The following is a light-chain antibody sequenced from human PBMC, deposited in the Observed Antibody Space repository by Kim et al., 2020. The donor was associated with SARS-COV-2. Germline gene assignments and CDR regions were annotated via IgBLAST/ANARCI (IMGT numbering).Light chain of an antibody. CDR2: AAS. J-gene: IGKJ1*01. V-gene: IGKV1-39*01. CDR3: QQSYSTPPA. CDR1: QSISSY. Sequence: ASVGDRVTITCRASQSISSYLNWYQQKPGRAPKLLIYAASSLQSGVPSRFSGSGSGTDFTLTISSLQPEDFATYYCQQSYSTPPAFGQGTKVDIK.